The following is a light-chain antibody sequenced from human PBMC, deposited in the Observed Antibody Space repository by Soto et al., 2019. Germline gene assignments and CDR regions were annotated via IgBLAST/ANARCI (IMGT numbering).Light chain of an antibody. CDR1: QSISSY. Sequence: IQMTQSPSSLSASVGDRVTITCRASQSISSYLDWYQQKPGKAPKLLIYAASSLQSGVPSRFSGSGSGTDFTLTISSLQPEDFATYYCQQSYSTLPTFGGGTKVDI. J-gene: IGKJ4*01. CDR2: AAS. CDR3: QQSYSTLPT. V-gene: IGKV1-39*01.